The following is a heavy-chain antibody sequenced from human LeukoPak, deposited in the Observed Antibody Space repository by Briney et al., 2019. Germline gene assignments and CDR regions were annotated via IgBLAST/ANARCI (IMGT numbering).Heavy chain of an antibody. J-gene: IGHJ4*02. D-gene: IGHD6-13*01. Sequence: SETLSLTCTVSGGSISSGGYYWSWIRQPPGKGLEWIGYIYHSGSTYYNPSLKSRVTISVDKSKNQFSLRLRSVTAADTAVYYCAREVDIAAAGPIFDYWGQGTLVTVSS. CDR2: IYHSGST. V-gene: IGHV4-30-2*01. CDR1: GGSISSGGYY. CDR3: AREVDIAAAGPIFDY.